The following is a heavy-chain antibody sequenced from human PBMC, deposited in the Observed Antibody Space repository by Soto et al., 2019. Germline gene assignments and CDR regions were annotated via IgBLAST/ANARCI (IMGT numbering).Heavy chain of an antibody. CDR2: ISGSGGST. D-gene: IGHD3-3*01. CDR1: GFTFSSYA. CDR3: AKGSEGFLEWLSDY. Sequence: GGSLRLSCAASGFTFSSYAMSWVRQAPGKGLEWVSAISGSGGSTYYADSVKGRFTISRDNSKNTLYLQMNSLRAEDTAVYYCAKGSEGFLEWLSDYWGQGTLVTVSS. V-gene: IGHV3-23*01. J-gene: IGHJ4*02.